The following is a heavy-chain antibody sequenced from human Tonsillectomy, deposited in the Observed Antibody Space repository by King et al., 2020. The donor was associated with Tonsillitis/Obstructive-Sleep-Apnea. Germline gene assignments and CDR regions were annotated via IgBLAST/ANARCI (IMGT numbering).Heavy chain of an antibody. Sequence: VQLVESGGGLVKPGGSLRLSCAASGFTFSSYSMNWVRQAPGKGLEWVSSISSSSSYIYYADSVKGRFTISRDNAKKSLYLQMNSLRAEDTAVYYCASDLRFLERYSRGNNWFDPWGQGTLVTVSS. J-gene: IGHJ5*02. CDR3: ASDLRFLERYSRGNNWFDP. D-gene: IGHD3-3*01. CDR2: ISSSSSYI. V-gene: IGHV3-21*01. CDR1: GFTFSSYS.